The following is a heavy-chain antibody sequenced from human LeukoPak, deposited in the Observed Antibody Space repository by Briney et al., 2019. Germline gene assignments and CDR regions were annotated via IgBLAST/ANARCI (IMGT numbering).Heavy chain of an antibody. CDR1: GCSISSGYY. CDR2: IYHSGST. Sequence: PSETLSLTCAVSGCSISSGYYWGWLRQPPGQGLEWIGSIYHSGSTYYHPSLKTRLTISVDSSKTQFSLKLSSVTAAGTAVYYCARHGEWFTSSFDYWGQGTLVTVSS. CDR3: ARHGEWFTSSFDY. J-gene: IGHJ4*02. D-gene: IGHD3-3*01. V-gene: IGHV4-38-2*01.